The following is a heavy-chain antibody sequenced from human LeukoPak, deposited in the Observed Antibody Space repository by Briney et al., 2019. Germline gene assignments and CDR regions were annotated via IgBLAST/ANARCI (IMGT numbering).Heavy chain of an antibody. Sequence: GGSLRLSCAASGFTFSSYAMSWLRQAPGKGLEWVSAISGSSGSTYYADSVKGRFTISRDNSKNTLYLQMNSLRAEDTAVYYCAKVGSYDFWSGYDYWGQGTLVTVSS. CDR2: ISGSSGST. CDR3: AKVGSYDFWSGYDY. J-gene: IGHJ4*02. D-gene: IGHD3-3*01. V-gene: IGHV3-23*01. CDR1: GFTFSSYA.